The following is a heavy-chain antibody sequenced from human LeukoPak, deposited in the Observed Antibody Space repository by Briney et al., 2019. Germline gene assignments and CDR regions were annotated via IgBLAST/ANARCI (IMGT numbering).Heavy chain of an antibody. CDR2: ISYDGSNK. J-gene: IGHJ4*02. V-gene: IGHV3-30-3*01. D-gene: IGHD4-17*01. Sequence: GGSLRLSCAASGFTFSNYAMHWVRQAPGKGLEWVAVISYDGSNKYYADSVKGRFTISRDNSKDTLYLQMSSLRPEDTAVYYCAGGPTVPPRYWGQGTLVTVSS. CDR1: GFTFSNYA. CDR3: AGGPTVPPRY.